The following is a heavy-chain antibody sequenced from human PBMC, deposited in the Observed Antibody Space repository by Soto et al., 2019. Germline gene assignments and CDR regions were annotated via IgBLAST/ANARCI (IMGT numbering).Heavy chain of an antibody. CDR1: GFTVSSSY. Sequence: EVQLVESGGGLIQPGGSLRLSCAASGFTVSSSYMSWVRQAPGKGLEWVSVIYNFGSTYYADSVKGRFTISRDNSKNTLYLQMNSLRAEDTAVYYFARDCHTNYGDACMDVWGQGTTVTVSS. J-gene: IGHJ6*02. D-gene: IGHD4-17*01. CDR2: IYNFGST. CDR3: ARDCHTNYGDACMDV. V-gene: IGHV3-53*01.